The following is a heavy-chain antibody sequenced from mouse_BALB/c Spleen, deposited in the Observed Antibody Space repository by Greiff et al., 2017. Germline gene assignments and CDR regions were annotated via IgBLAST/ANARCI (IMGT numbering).Heavy chain of an antibody. Sequence: EVQGVESGGGLVKPGGSLKLSCAASGFTFSSYAMSWVRQTPEKRLEWVATISSGGSYTYYPDSVKGRFTISRDNAKNTLYLQMSSLRSEDTAMYYCARREDLYYAMDYWGQGTSVTVSS. J-gene: IGHJ4*01. V-gene: IGHV5-9-3*01. CDR3: ARREDLYYAMDY. CDR1: GFTFSSYA. CDR2: ISSGGSYT.